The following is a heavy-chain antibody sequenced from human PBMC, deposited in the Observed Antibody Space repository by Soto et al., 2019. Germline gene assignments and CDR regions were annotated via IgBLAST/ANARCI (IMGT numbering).Heavy chain of an antibody. CDR3: AKDTAMVRGVINNWFDP. J-gene: IGHJ5*02. D-gene: IGHD3-10*01. CDR2: ISYDGSNK. V-gene: IGHV3-30*18. Sequence: QVQLVESGGGVVQPGRSLRLSCAASGFTFSSYGMHWVRQAPGKGLEWVAVISYDGSNKYYADSVKGRFTISRDNSKNXXYLQMNSLRAEDTAVYYCAKDTAMVRGVINNWFDPWGQGTLVTVSS. CDR1: GFTFSSYG.